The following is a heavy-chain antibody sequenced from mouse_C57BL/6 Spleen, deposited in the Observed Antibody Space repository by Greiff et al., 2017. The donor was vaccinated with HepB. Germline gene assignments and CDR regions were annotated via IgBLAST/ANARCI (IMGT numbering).Heavy chain of an antibody. CDR2: SRNKANDYTT. CDR3: AREGGYAMDY. J-gene: IGHJ4*01. CDR1: GFTFSDFY. Sequence: EVQRVESGGGLVQSGRSLRLSCATSGFTFSDFYMEWVRQAPGKGLEWIAASRNKANDYTTEYSASVKGRFIVSRDTSQSILYLQMNALRAEDNAIYYCAREGGYAMDYWGQGTSVTVSS. V-gene: IGHV7-1*01.